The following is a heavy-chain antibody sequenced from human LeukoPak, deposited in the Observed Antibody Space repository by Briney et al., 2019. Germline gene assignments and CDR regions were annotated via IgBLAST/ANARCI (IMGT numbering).Heavy chain of an antibody. CDR2: IYYSGST. D-gene: IGHD6-13*01. CDR3: ARASELAAGPDY. J-gene: IGHJ4*02. Sequence: PSETLSLTCTVSGYSISSGYYWGWIRQPPGKGLEWIGYIYYSGSTNYNPSLKSRVTISVDTSKNQFSLKLSSVTAADTAVYYCARASELAAGPDYWGQGTLVTVSS. V-gene: IGHV4-61*01. CDR1: GYSISSGYY.